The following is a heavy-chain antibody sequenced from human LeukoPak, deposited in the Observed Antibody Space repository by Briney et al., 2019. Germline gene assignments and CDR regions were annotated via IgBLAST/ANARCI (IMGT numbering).Heavy chain of an antibody. Sequence: SGPTLVNPTQTLTLTCTFSGFSLITSGVGEGWIRQPPGKALEWLALIYWDDDKRYSPSLKSRLTITKDTSKNQVVLTMTNMDPVDTATYYCAHRPAYCSGGSCSPRYYFDYWGQGTLVTVSS. CDR3: AHRPAYCSGGSCSPRYYFDY. D-gene: IGHD2-15*01. CDR2: IYWDDDK. CDR1: GFSLITSGVG. J-gene: IGHJ4*02. V-gene: IGHV2-5*02.